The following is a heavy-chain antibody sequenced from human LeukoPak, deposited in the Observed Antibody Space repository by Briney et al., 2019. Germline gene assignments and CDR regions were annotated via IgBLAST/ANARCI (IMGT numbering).Heavy chain of an antibody. D-gene: IGHD6-6*01. CDR2: ISSSSSTI. J-gene: IGHJ3*02. V-gene: IGHV3-48*01. CDR3: ARDPEGYSSSSGDAFDI. CDR1: GFTFSSYS. Sequence: GGSLRLSCAASGFTFSSYSMNWVRQAPGKGLEWVSYISSSSSTIYYADSVKGRFTISRDNAKNSLYLQMNSLRAEDTAVYYCARDPEGYSSSSGDAFDIWGQRTMVTVSS.